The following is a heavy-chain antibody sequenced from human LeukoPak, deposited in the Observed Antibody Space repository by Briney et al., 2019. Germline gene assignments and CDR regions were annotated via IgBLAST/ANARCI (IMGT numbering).Heavy chain of an antibody. CDR2: ISYDGSNK. Sequence: PGGSLRLSCAASGFTFSSYAMHWARQAPGKGLEWVAVISYDGSNKYYADSVKGRFTISRDNSKNTLYLQMNSLRAEDTAVYYCAKLRDSRTDFDYWGQGTLVTVSS. CDR3: AKLRDSRTDFDY. J-gene: IGHJ4*02. V-gene: IGHV3-30-3*02. CDR1: GFTFSSYA. D-gene: IGHD2-8*02.